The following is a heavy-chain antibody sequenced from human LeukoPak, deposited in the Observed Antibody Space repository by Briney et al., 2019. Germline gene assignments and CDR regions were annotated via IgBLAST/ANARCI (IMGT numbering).Heavy chain of an antibody. CDR2: IYYSGST. J-gene: IGHJ5*02. D-gene: IGHD1/OR15-1a*01. Sequence: SQTLSLTCTVSGGSITSGGYYWSWIRQLPGKGLEWIGYIYYSGSTYYNPSLKSRVTISIDTSKNQFSLKLSSVTAADTAVYYCARLPLIATTRGGFDPWGQGTLVTVSS. V-gene: IGHV4-31*03. CDR1: GGSITSGGYY. CDR3: ARLPLIATTRGGFDP.